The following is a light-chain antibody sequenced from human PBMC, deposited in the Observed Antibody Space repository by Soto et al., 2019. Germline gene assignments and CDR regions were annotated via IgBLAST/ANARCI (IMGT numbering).Light chain of an antibody. CDR1: QSVSSTY. J-gene: IGKJ1*01. V-gene: IGKV3-20*01. CDR3: QQYGNSPQT. CDR2: RIS. Sequence: IVGPQSAGTLSFSPGARATLSCRASQSVSSTYLIWYQQKPGQAPRLLIHRISTRATGIPDRFSGSGSGTDFTLTISRLEPEDFAVYYCQQYGNSPQTFGQGTKVDIK.